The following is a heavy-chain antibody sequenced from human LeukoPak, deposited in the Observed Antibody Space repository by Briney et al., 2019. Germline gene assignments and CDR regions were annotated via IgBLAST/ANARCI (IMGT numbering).Heavy chain of an antibody. J-gene: IGHJ5*02. D-gene: IGHD3-10*01. CDR3: ARWSEVLWFGELLRNWFDP. CDR2: IKQDGSEK. Sequence: GGSLRLSCAASGFTFSSYWMSWVRQAPGKGLEWVANIKQDGSEKYYVDSVKGRFTISRDNAKNTVYLQMNSLRAEDTAVYYCARWSEVLWFGELLRNWFDPWGQGTLVTVSS. V-gene: IGHV3-7*01. CDR1: GFTFSSYW.